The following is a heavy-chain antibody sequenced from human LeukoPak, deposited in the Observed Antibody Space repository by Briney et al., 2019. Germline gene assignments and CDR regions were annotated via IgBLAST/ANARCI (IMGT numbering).Heavy chain of an antibody. CDR1: GYTFTSYH. CDR3: ASDLGRGAAAFYYFDY. D-gene: IGHD6-13*01. V-gene: IGHV1-46*01. Sequence: ASVKVSCKASGYTFTSYHLHWVRQAPGQGLEWMGIINPSGGRTTYAQKFQGRVTMTGETSTSTVYMELSSLRSEDTAVYYCASDLGRGAAAFYYFDYWGQGTLVTVSS. CDR2: INPSGGRT. J-gene: IGHJ4*02.